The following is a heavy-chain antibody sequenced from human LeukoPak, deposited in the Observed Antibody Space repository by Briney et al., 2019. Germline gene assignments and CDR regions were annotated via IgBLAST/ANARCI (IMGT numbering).Heavy chain of an antibody. V-gene: IGHV3-15*01. CDR2: IKSKTDGGTT. D-gene: IGHD6-13*01. J-gene: IGHJ4*02. CDR3: TTDFSIAAAGTNY. Sequence: GGSLRLSCAASGFTFSNAWMSWVRQAPGKGLERVGRIKSKTDGGTTDYAAPVKGRFTISRDDSKNTLYLQMNSLKTEDTAVYYCTTDFSIAAAGTNYWGQGTLVTVSS. CDR1: GFTFSNAW.